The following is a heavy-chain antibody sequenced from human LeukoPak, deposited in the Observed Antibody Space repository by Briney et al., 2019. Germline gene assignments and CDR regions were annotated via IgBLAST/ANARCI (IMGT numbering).Heavy chain of an antibody. V-gene: IGHV3-30*02. J-gene: IGHJ1*01. CDR3: ARDYRPPRGGEEYFQH. Sequence: GGSLRLSCAASGFTFSSYGMHWVRQAPGKGLEWVAFIRYDGSNKYYADSVKGRFTISRDNSKDTLYLQMNSLRAEDTAVYYCARDYRPPRGGEEYFQHWGQGTLVTVSS. D-gene: IGHD4-17*01. CDR1: GFTFSSYG. CDR2: IRYDGSNK.